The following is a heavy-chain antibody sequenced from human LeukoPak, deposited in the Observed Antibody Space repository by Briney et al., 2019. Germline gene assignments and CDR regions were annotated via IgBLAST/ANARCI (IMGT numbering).Heavy chain of an antibody. D-gene: IGHD2-2*01. CDR1: GFTFSGYW. CDR3: ARDDYQLGSYYYGMDV. V-gene: IGHV3-7*01. CDR2: INQDGSEK. J-gene: IGHJ6*02. Sequence: PGGSLRLSCAASGFTFSGYWVTWVRQAPGKGLEWVANINQDGSEKYYVDSVKGRFTISRDNAKSSLFLQVNSLRAEDTAVYYCARDDYQLGSYYYGMDVWGQGTTVTVS.